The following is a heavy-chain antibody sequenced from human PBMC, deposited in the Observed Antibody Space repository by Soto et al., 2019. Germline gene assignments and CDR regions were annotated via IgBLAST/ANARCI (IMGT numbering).Heavy chain of an antibody. J-gene: IGHJ2*01. Sequence: GGSLRLSCAASGFTFSSYAMSWVRQAPGKGLEWVSAISSNGGSTYYANSVKGRFTISRDNSKNTLYLQMGSLRAEDMAVYYCARGGGSSWYMSDFDLWGRGTLVTVSS. V-gene: IGHV3-64*01. D-gene: IGHD6-13*01. CDR1: GFTFSSYA. CDR2: ISSNGGST. CDR3: ARGGGSSWYMSDFDL.